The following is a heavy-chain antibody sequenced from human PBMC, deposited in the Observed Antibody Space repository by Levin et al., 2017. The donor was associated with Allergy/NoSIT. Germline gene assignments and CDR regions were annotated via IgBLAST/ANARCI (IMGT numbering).Heavy chain of an antibody. J-gene: IGHJ5*02. CDR3: ARLGIVGAPT. CDR2: MYYSGST. V-gene: IGHV4-59*01. D-gene: IGHD1-26*01. CDR1: GDSISSDY. Sequence: RSQTLSLTCTVSGDSISSDYWSWIRQPPGKGLEWIGYMYYSGSTNYNPSLKSRLTISVDTSKNQFSLKLTSVTAADTAVYYCARLGIVGAPTWGQGTLVTVSS.